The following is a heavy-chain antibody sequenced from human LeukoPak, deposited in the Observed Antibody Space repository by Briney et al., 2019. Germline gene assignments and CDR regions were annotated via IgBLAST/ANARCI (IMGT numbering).Heavy chain of an antibody. D-gene: IGHD5-18*01. Sequence: SVKVSCKASGGTFSSYAISWVRQAPGQGLEWMGRIIPILGIANYAQKFQGRVTITADKSTSTAYMELSSLRSKDTAVYYCARSLRGGDTAINWGQGTLVTVSS. CDR1: GGTFSSYA. CDR3: ARSLRGGDTAIN. J-gene: IGHJ4*02. V-gene: IGHV1-69*04. CDR2: IIPILGIA.